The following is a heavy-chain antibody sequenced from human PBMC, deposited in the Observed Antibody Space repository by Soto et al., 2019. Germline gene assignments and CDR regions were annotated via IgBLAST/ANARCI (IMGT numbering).Heavy chain of an antibody. D-gene: IGHD1-1*01. J-gene: IGHJ4*02. CDR2: ISYDGTDE. V-gene: IGHV3-30*18. CDR1: GFSFSSYG. CDR3: AQQESDWTDHIDS. Sequence: PGGSLRLSCAASGFSFSSYGMHWVRQAPGKGLEWVAMISYDGTDEYYADSVKGRFTISRDNSKNAVYLQMNSLRAEDTAVYYCAQQESDWTDHIDSWGQGTLVTVS.